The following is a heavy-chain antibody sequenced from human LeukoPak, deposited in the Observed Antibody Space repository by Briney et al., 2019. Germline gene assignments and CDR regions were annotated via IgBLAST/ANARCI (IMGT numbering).Heavy chain of an antibody. CDR3: AKVDTVLGRPFDP. Sequence: PGGSLRLSCAASGFTFSSYTMSWARQAPGKGLEWVSAISGSSSSTYYADSVKGRFTISRDNSKNTLYLQMNSLRADDTAVYYCAKVDTVLGRPFDPWGQGTLVTVSS. V-gene: IGHV3-23*01. CDR1: GFTFSSYT. CDR2: ISGSSSST. J-gene: IGHJ5*02. D-gene: IGHD5-18*01.